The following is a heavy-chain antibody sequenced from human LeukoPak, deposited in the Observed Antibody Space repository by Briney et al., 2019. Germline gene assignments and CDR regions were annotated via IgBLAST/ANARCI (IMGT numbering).Heavy chain of an antibody. D-gene: IGHD3-10*01. Sequence: GGSLRLSCAASGFTFSSYAMSWVRQAPGKGLEWVSAISGSGGSTYYADSVKGRFTISRDNSKNTLYLQMNSLRAEDTAVYYCGKAGGGNWFGPWGQGTLVTVSS. J-gene: IGHJ5*02. V-gene: IGHV3-23*01. CDR1: GFTFSSYA. CDR3: GKAGGGNWFGP. CDR2: ISGSGGST.